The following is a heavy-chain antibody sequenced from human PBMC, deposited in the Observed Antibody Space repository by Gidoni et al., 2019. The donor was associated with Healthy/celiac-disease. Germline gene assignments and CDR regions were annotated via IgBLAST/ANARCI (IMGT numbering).Heavy chain of an antibody. Sequence: EVQLLESGGGLVQPGGSLSLSCAASGFTFSSYAMSWVRQAAGKGLEWVSAISGSGGSTYYADSVKGRFTISRDNSKNTLYLQMNSLRAEDTAVYYCAKQVVRGVIPNWGQGTLVTVSS. CDR2: ISGSGGST. CDR3: AKQVVRGVIPN. CDR1: GFTFSSYA. D-gene: IGHD3-10*01. J-gene: IGHJ4*02. V-gene: IGHV3-23*01.